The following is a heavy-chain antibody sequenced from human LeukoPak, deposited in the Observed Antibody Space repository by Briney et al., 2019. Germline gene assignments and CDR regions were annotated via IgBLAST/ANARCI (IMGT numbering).Heavy chain of an antibody. CDR3: ARGGGNRHFDS. CDR1: VPFTTYDY. CDR2: SHTAGST. J-gene: IGHJ4*02. Sequence: PPETLSPTCSLSVPFTTYDYWNWLSQPAGKAPECIGRSHTAGSTHYIPSLKSRITMSLDKSRSQFSLKVTSMTAADTALYYCARGGGNRHFDSWGQGILVTVSS. D-gene: IGHD4-23*01. V-gene: IGHV4-4*07.